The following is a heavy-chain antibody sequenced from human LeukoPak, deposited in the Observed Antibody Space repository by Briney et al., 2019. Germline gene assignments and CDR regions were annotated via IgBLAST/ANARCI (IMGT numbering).Heavy chain of an antibody. CDR3: AREGPFGDLDY. V-gene: IGHV3-30*04. D-gene: IGHD3-10*01. CDR1: GFTFSSYA. Sequence: GGSLRLSCAASGFTFSSYAMHWVRQAPGKGLEWVAVISYDGSNKYYADSVKGRFTISRDNSKNTLYLQMNSLRAEDTAVYYCAREGPFGDLDYWGQGTLVTVSS. CDR2: ISYDGSNK. J-gene: IGHJ4*02.